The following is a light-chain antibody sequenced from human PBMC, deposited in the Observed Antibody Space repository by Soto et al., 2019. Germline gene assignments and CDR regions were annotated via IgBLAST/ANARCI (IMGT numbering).Light chain of an antibody. CDR3: QQFYRYPWT. CDR2: KAS. Sequence: DIQMTQSPSTLSASVGDRVTITCRASQSVDTCLAWYQQKPGKAPHLLIYKASSLETGVPSRFSGSGSVTXXXLTIXSLQPDDFATYYCQQFYRYPWTFGQGNKVEIK. J-gene: IGKJ1*01. CDR1: QSVDTC. V-gene: IGKV1-5*03.